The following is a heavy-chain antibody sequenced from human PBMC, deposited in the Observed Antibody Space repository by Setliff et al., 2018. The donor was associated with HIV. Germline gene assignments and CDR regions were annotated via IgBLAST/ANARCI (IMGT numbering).Heavy chain of an antibody. Sequence: GGSLRLSCGASGFTFGNYWMTWVRQAPGRGLECVANIKEDGSEKYYVDSVKGRFTISRDNAKDSLYLQMNNLRAEDTAVYYCARDATRGGDMDVWGKGSTVTVSS. CDR3: ARDATRGGDMDV. CDR1: GFTFGNYW. J-gene: IGHJ6*03. V-gene: IGHV3-7*03. CDR2: IKEDGSEK. D-gene: IGHD2-15*01.